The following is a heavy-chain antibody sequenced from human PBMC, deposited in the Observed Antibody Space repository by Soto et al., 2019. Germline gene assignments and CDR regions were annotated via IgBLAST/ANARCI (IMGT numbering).Heavy chain of an antibody. D-gene: IGHD1-26*01. V-gene: IGHV3-23*01. CDR1: GFTFNNYA. J-gene: IGHJ4*02. CDR2: LSGGGDTT. Sequence: EVQLLESGGGLVQPGGSPRLSCEASGFTFNNYAMTWVRQAPGKGLEWVSALSGGGDTTSYADSVKGRFTVSRDGSKNTLYLQMSSLRAEDTALYYCAKGRGGAGSLTPRVDFWGQGTLVTVSS. CDR3: AKGRGGAGSLTPRVDF.